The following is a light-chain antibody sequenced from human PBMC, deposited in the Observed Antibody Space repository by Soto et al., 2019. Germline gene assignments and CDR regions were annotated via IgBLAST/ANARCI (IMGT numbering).Light chain of an antibody. V-gene: IGLV2-14*01. CDR1: SSDVGGYNY. CDR2: DVN. Sequence: QSALTQPASVSGSPGQSITISCTGTSSDVGGYNYVSWYQQHPGKAPKLIIFDVNNRPSGVSNRFSGSKSGNTASLTISGLQTEDEADYYCSSYTSSGTGLLGGGTMLTVL. J-gene: IGLJ2*01. CDR3: SSYTSSGTGL.